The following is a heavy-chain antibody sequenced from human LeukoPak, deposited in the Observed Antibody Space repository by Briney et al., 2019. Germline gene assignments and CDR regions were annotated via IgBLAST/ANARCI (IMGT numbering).Heavy chain of an antibody. CDR1: GFTFSSYS. Sequence: GGSLRLSCAASGFTFSSYSMNWVRQAPGKGLEWVSYISSSSSTIYYADSVKGRFTISRDNAKNSLYLQMNSLRAEDTAVYYCARDRGVVHLPYYFDYWGQGTLVTVSS. V-gene: IGHV3-48*04. CDR3: ARDRGVVHLPYYFDY. J-gene: IGHJ4*02. CDR2: ISSSSSTI. D-gene: IGHD3-3*01.